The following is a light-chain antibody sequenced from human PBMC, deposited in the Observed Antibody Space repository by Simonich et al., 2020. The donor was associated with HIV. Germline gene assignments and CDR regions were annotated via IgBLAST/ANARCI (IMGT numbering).Light chain of an antibody. CDR3: CSYAGGNTLV. V-gene: IGLV2-23*01. Sequence: QSALTQPASVSGSPGQSITISCTGTSSDVGSYNLVSWYQQHPGKAPKLRISEGSRRPSGVSNRFSGSKSGNTASLTISGLQAEDEADYYCCSYAGGNTLVFGGGTKLTVL. J-gene: IGLJ3*02. CDR1: SSDVGSYNL. CDR2: EGS.